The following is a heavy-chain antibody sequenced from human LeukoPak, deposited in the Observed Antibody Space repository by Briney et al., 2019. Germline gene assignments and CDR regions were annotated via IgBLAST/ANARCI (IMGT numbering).Heavy chain of an antibody. CDR3: ARFLDYGGNSVSPLRY. Sequence: ASVKVSCKASGYTFVNYDINWVRQAPGQGLEWMGWINPYNGDTNYVQKFQGRVTMTTDTSTSTAYMELRSLKYDDTAVYYRARFLDYGGNSVSPLRYWGQGTLVTVSS. V-gene: IGHV1-18*01. J-gene: IGHJ4*02. CDR2: INPYNGDT. CDR1: GYTFVNYD. D-gene: IGHD4-23*01.